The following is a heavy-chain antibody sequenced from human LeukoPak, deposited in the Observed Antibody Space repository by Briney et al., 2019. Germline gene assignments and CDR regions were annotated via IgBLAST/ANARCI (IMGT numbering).Heavy chain of an antibody. V-gene: IGHV1-8*01. CDR3: ARILYSYGYRAFDY. Sequence: ASVKVSCKASGYTFTSYDINWVRQATGQGLEWMGWMNPNSGNTGYARKFQGRVTMTRNTSISTAYMELSSLRSEDTAVYYCARILYSYGYRAFDYWGQGTLVTVSS. D-gene: IGHD5-18*01. J-gene: IGHJ4*02. CDR1: GYTFTSYD. CDR2: MNPNSGNT.